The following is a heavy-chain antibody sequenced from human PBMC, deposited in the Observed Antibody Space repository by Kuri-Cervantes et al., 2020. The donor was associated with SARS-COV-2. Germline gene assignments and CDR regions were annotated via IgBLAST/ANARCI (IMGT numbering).Heavy chain of an antibody. D-gene: IGHD3-3*01. CDR1: GYTFTGYY. Sequence: GGSLRLSCKASGYTFTGYYMHWVRQAPGQGLEWMGWINPNSGGTNYAQKFQGRVTMTRDTSISTAYMELSRLRSDDTAVCYCARAYLWSGYYTDYYMDVWGKGTTVTVSS. CDR2: INPNSGGT. CDR3: ARAYLWSGYYTDYYMDV. V-gene: IGHV1-2*02. J-gene: IGHJ6*03.